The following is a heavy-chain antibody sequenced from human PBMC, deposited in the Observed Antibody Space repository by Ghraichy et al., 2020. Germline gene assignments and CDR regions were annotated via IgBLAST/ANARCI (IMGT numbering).Heavy chain of an antibody. Sequence: SQTLSLTCTVSGGSVSSDNYYWSWIRQPPGKGLEWIGYIYYSETNYNPSLKSRVTISVDTSKNQLSLKLSSVTAADTAVYYCVRCPTVQTPPPLYGDYGQSQGWYFDLWGRGTLVTVSS. V-gene: IGHV4-61*01. D-gene: IGHD4-17*01. CDR2: IYYSET. J-gene: IGHJ2*01. CDR3: VRCPTVQTPPPLYGDYGQSQGWYFDL. CDR1: GGSVSSDNYY.